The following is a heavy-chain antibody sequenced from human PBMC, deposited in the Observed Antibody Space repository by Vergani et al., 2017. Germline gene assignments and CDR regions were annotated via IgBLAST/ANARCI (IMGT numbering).Heavy chain of an antibody. CDR2: ISGPGRST. J-gene: IGHJ4*01. Sequence: EVHLLESGGGLVQSGGSLRLSCAASGFTFSNSAVSCVREAPGRGLAWVSSISGPGRSTYYADSVKGRFSISRNNSKNTVFLQMHSLRAEDTARYYCVKEKIDLGSYFFDSWGHGILVTVSS. CDR1: GFTFSNSA. D-gene: IGHD2/OR15-2a*01. CDR3: VKEKIDLGSYFFDS. V-gene: IGHV3-23*01.